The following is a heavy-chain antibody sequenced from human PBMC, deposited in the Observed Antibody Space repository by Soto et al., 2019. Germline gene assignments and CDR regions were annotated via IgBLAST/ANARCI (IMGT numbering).Heavy chain of an antibody. CDR1: GFTFSSSA. CDR3: AKDRHYPRDYFHY. Sequence: GGSLRLSCAASGFTFSSSAISWVRQAPGKGLEWVSAVSANGQGIYYADSVMGRFTISRDNSKNTVFLHMDSLSAEDTAVYYCAKDRHYPRDYFHYWGQGTLVTVSS. D-gene: IGHD3-10*01. CDR2: VSANGQGI. J-gene: IGHJ4*02. V-gene: IGHV3-23*01.